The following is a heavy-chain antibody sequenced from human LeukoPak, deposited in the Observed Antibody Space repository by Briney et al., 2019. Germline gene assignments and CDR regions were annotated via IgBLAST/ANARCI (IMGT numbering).Heavy chain of an antibody. D-gene: IGHD1-26*01. CDR3: AKAGSIRFDY. CDR2: ISFDGTGA. J-gene: IGHJ4*02. V-gene: IGHV3-30*04. CDR1: GFTFNTYT. Sequence: PGGSLRLSCEASGFTFNTYTIHWVRQAPGKGLEWVAVISFDGTGAYYTDSVKGRFTISRDDSKNTLYLQVNSLRAEDTAVYYCAKAGSIRFDYWGQGTLVTVSS.